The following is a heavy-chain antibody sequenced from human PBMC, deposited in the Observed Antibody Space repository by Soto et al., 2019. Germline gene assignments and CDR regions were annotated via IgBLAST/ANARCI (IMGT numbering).Heavy chain of an antibody. Sequence: SETLSLTCTVSGGSTSSYYWSWIRQPPGKGLEWIGYIYYSGSTNYNPSLKSRVTISVDTSKNQFSLKLSSVTAAGTAVYYCARDKYPAHFDYWGQGTLVTVSS. D-gene: IGHD6-6*01. CDR1: GGSTSSYY. CDR2: IYYSGST. CDR3: ARDKYPAHFDY. V-gene: IGHV4-59*01. J-gene: IGHJ4*02.